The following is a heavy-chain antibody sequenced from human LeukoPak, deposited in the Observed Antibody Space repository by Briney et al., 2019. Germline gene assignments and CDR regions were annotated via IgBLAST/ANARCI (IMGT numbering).Heavy chain of an antibody. V-gene: IGHV3-30-3*01. CDR2: ISYDGSNK. J-gene: IGHJ3*02. Sequence: GGSLRLSCAASGFSFSSYAMHWVCQAPGKGLEWVAVISYDGSNKYYADSVKGRYTISRDNSKNTLYLQMNSLRAEDTAVYYCARERLQAYAFDIWGQGTMVTVSS. CDR1: GFSFSSYA. CDR3: ARERLQAYAFDI.